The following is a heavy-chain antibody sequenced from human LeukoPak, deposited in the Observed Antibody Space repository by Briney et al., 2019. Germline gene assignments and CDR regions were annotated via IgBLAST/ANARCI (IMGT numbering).Heavy chain of an antibody. Sequence: PSETLSLTCAVYGGSFSGYYWSWIRQPPGKGLEWIGEINHSGSTNYNPSLKSRVTMSVDTSKNQFSLKLSSVTAADTAVYYCARDRYYYDISGDAFDIWGRGTAVTVSS. CDR3: ARDRYYYDISGDAFDI. CDR1: GGSFSGYY. CDR2: INHSGST. D-gene: IGHD3-22*01. V-gene: IGHV4-34*01. J-gene: IGHJ3*02.